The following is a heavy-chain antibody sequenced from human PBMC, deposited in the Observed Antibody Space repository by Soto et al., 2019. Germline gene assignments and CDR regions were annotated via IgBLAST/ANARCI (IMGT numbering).Heavy chain of an antibody. J-gene: IGHJ6*02. CDR2: IIPIFGTA. D-gene: IGHD3-9*01. CDR1: GGTFSSYA. Sequence: SVKVSCKASGGTFSSYAISWVRQAPGQGLEWMGGIIPIFGTANYAQKFQGRVTITADESTSTAYMELSSLRSEDTAVYYCARGKGDLTHHDILTGYYGYYYYGMDVWGQGTTVTVSS. CDR3: ARGKGDLTHHDILTGYYGYYYYGMDV. V-gene: IGHV1-69*13.